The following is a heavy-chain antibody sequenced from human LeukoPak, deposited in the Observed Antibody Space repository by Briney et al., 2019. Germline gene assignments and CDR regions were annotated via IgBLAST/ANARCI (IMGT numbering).Heavy chain of an antibody. Sequence: SETLSLTCTVSGGSISSYYWSWIRQPPGKGLEWIGYIYYSGSTNYNPSLKSRVTISIDTSKNQFSLKLSSVTAADTAVYYCARRSVVRGVIRHYYGMDVWGLGTTVTVSS. D-gene: IGHD3-10*01. CDR2: IYYSGST. V-gene: IGHV4-59*01. CDR3: ARRSVVRGVIRHYYGMDV. J-gene: IGHJ6*02. CDR1: GGSISSYY.